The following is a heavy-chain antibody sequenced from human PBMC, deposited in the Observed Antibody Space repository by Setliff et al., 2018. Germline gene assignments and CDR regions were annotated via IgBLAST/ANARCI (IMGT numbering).Heavy chain of an antibody. J-gene: IGHJ4*02. CDR2: IGHTGSI. Sequence: SETLSLTCTVSGYSISSGYIWGWIRQPPGKGLEWVGNIGHTGSINYNPSLKSRLTISRDTSKNQVSLKLDSVTATDTAVYYCARDLGHGGDSDYWGQGILVTVS. D-gene: IGHD2-21*02. CDR3: ARDLGHGGDSDY. V-gene: IGHV4-38-2*02. CDR1: GYSISSGYI.